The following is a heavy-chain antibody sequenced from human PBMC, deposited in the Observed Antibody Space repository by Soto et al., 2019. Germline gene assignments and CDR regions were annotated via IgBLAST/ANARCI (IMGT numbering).Heavy chain of an antibody. Sequence: GGSLRLSCAASGFTFSSYAMSWVRQAPGKGLEWVSAISGSGGSTYYADSVKGRFTISRDNSKNTLYLQMNSLRAEGTAVYYCAKLVGATGVVYWGQGTLVTVSS. J-gene: IGHJ4*02. CDR3: AKLVGATGVVY. CDR2: ISGSGGST. V-gene: IGHV3-23*01. D-gene: IGHD1-26*01. CDR1: GFTFSSYA.